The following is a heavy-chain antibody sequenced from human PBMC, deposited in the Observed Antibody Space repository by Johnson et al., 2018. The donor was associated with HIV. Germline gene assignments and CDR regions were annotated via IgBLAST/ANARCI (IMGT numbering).Heavy chain of an antibody. D-gene: IGHD3-10*01. CDR3: YGYYDACDI. V-gene: IGHV3-66*01. CDR1: GFIVGTKY. J-gene: IGHJ3*02. Sequence: VQLVESGGGMVQPGGSLRLSCAASGFIVGTKYMSWVRQAPGKGLEWVSVMYSGGSTYYADSVKGRFTISRDNSKNTVYLQMNSLRGEDTAVYYCYGYYDACDIWGQGTMVTVSS. CDR2: MYSGGST.